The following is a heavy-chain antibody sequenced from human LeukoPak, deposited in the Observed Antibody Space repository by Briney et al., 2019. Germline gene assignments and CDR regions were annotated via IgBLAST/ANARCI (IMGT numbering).Heavy chain of an antibody. CDR3: ARPRHYDILTGYYNEGLDY. D-gene: IGHD3-9*01. V-gene: IGHV1-69*13. J-gene: IGHJ4*02. CDR2: IVPIFGTA. CDR1: GGTFSSYA. Sequence: SVKVSCKASGGTFSSYAISWVRQAPGQGLEWMGGIVPIFGTANYAQKFQGRVTITADESTSTAYMELSSLRSEDTAVYYCARPRHYDILTGYYNEGLDYWGQVTLVTVSS.